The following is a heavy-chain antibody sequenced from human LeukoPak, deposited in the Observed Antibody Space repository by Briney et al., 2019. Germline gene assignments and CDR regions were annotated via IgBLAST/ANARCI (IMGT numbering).Heavy chain of an antibody. Sequence: SETLSLTCTVSGYSINSGYYWGLIRQPPGNGLEWIGCIYHSGNPYYNPSLKSRVTISVDTSKNQFSLKLTSVTAADTAVYYCARGGSGSYIDAFDIWGQGTMVTVSS. V-gene: IGHV4-38-2*02. CDR3: ARGGSGSYIDAFDI. CDR2: IYHSGNP. CDR1: GYSINSGYY. J-gene: IGHJ3*02. D-gene: IGHD3-10*01.